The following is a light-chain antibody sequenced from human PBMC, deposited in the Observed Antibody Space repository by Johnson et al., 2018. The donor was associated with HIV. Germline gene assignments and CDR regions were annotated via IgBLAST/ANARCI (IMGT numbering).Light chain of an antibody. CDR2: ENN. J-gene: IGLJ1*01. CDR1: SSNIGNNY. V-gene: IGLV1-51*02. CDR3: GTWDSSLSARYG. Sequence: QSVLTQSPSVSAAPGQKVTISCSGSSSNIGNNYISWYQQLPGTAPKLLIYENNKRPSGIPDRFSGSKSGTSATLGITGLQTGDEADYYCGTWDSSLSARYGFGTGTKVTVL.